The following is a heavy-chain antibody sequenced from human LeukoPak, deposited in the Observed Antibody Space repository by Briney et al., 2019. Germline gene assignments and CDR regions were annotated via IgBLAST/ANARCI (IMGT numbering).Heavy chain of an antibody. J-gene: IGHJ4*02. CDR3: ARVAYDYVWGSYRPYYFDY. CDR1: GFTFSSYS. CDR2: ISSSSSYV. V-gene: IGHV3-21*01. D-gene: IGHD3-16*02. Sequence: GRSLRLSCAASGFTFSSYSMNWVRQAPGKGLEWVSSISSSSSYVYYADSVKGRFTISRDNAKNSLYLQMNSLRAEDTAVYYCARVAYDYVWGSYRPYYFDYWGQGTLVTVSS.